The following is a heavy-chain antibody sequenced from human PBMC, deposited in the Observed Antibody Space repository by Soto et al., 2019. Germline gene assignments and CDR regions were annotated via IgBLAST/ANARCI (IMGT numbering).Heavy chain of an antibody. CDR1: GFTFSSYA. J-gene: IGHJ4*02. CDR3: AKFTRWDRSGYYYYFDY. CDR2: ISGSGGST. Sequence: GSLRLSCAASGFTFSSYAMSWVRQAPGKGLEWVSAISGSGGSTYYADSVKGRFTISRDNSKNTLYLQMNSLRAEDTAVYYCAKFTRWDRSGYYYYFDYWGQGTLVTVSS. V-gene: IGHV3-23*01. D-gene: IGHD3-22*01.